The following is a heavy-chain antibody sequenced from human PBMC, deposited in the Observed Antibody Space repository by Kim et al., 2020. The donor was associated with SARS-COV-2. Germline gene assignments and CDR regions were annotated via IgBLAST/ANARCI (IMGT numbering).Heavy chain of an antibody. J-gene: IGHJ6*02. CDR1: GDSVSRNSAA. V-gene: IGHV6-1*01. CDR2: TFYKSKWFN. Sequence: SQTLSLTCAFSGDSVSRNSAAWNWIRQSPSRGLEWLGRTFYKSKWFNEYAVSVKSRITINPDTSKNQFSLQLNSVIPEDTAVYYCARGQVSYYGMDVWGQGTTVTVSS. CDR3: ARGQVSYYGMDV.